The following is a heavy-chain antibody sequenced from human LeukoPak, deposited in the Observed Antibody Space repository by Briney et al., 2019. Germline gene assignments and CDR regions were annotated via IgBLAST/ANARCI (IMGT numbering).Heavy chain of an antibody. Sequence: SETLSLTCTVSGGSISSYYWSWIRQPAGKGLEWIGRIYTSGSTNYNPSLKSRVTISVDTSKNQFSLKLSSVTAADTAVYYCARQGRDEQWLVFDAFDIWGQGTMVTVSS. V-gene: IGHV4-4*07. D-gene: IGHD6-19*01. CDR3: ARQGRDEQWLVFDAFDI. J-gene: IGHJ3*02. CDR2: IYTSGST. CDR1: GGSISSYY.